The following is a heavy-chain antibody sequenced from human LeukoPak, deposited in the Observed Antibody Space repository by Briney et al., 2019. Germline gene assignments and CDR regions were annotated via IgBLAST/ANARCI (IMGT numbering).Heavy chain of an antibody. CDR1: GGSISSDY. V-gene: IGHV4-59*08. CDR3: ARHYYYDTSGLFDY. D-gene: IGHD3-22*01. Sequence: PSETLSLTCTVSGGSISSDYWSWIRQPPGKGLEWIGYIYYSGSTNYNPSLKSRVTISVDTSKNQFSLKLSSVTAADTAVYYCARHYYYDTSGLFDYWGQGTLVTVSS. J-gene: IGHJ4*02. CDR2: IYYSGST.